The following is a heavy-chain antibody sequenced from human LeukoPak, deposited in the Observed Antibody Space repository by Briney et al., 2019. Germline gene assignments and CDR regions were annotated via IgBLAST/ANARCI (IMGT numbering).Heavy chain of an antibody. CDR1: GYTFTGCY. Sequence: EASVKVSCKASGYTFTGCYMHWVRQAPGQGLEWMGWINPNSGGTNYAQKFQGRVTMTRDTSISTAYMELSRLRSDDTAVYYCARYCSSTSCYLVRTFDYWGQGTLVTVSS. CDR3: ARYCSSTSCYLVRTFDY. CDR2: INPNSGGT. D-gene: IGHD2-2*01. V-gene: IGHV1-2*02. J-gene: IGHJ4*02.